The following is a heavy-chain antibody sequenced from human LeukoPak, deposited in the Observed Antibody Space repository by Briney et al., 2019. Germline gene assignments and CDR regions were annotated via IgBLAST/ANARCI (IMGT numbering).Heavy chain of an antibody. CDR2: ISGSGGST. CDR1: GFTFSSYA. CDR3: ANPIWFVGDTAMATDDY. Sequence: GGSLRLSCAASGFTFSSYAMSWVRQAPGKGLGWVSAISGSGGSTYYADSVKGRFTISRDNSKNTLYLQMNSLRAEDTAVYYCANPIWFVGDTAMATDDYWGQGTLVTVSS. J-gene: IGHJ4*02. D-gene: IGHD5-18*01. V-gene: IGHV3-23*01.